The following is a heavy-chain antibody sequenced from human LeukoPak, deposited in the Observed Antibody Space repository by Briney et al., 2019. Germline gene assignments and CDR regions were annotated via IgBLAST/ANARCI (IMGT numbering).Heavy chain of an antibody. D-gene: IGHD2-15*01. Sequence: GGSLRLSCTASGFSLSAYSMTWVRQAPGKGLEWVTVISYDGSNKYYEDSVKGRFTISRDNSKNTLYLQMNSLRAEDTAVYYCAKDFQYCSGGSCYSGVFDYWGQGTLVTVSS. V-gene: IGHV3-30*18. J-gene: IGHJ4*02. CDR2: ISYDGSNK. CDR1: GFSLSAYS. CDR3: AKDFQYCSGGSCYSGVFDY.